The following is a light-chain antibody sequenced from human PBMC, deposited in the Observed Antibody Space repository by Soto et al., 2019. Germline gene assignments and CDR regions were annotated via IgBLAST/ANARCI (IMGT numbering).Light chain of an antibody. V-gene: IGLV2-14*01. CDR1: SSDVGGHNY. CDR3: SSYTSSSTLV. Sequence: VLTQPASVSGAPGQSITISCTGTSSDVGGHNYVSWYQQHPGKAPKLMIYEVSNRPSGISNRFSGSKSGNTASLTISGLQAGDEADYYCSSYTSSSTLVFGGGTKVTVL. J-gene: IGLJ2*01. CDR2: EVS.